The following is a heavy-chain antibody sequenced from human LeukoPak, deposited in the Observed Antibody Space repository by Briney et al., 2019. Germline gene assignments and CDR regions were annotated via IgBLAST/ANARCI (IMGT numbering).Heavy chain of an antibody. V-gene: IGHV3-23*01. CDR3: AKMEYYDSSGYFYYYYYMDV. D-gene: IGHD3-22*01. CDR2: ISGSGGST. Sequence: GGSLRLSCAASGFTFSSYGMSWVRQAPGKGLEWVSAISGSGGSTYYADSVKGRFTISRDNSKNTLYLQMNSLRAEDTAVYYCAKMEYYDSSGYFYYYYYMDVWGKGTTVTISS. CDR1: GFTFSSYG. J-gene: IGHJ6*03.